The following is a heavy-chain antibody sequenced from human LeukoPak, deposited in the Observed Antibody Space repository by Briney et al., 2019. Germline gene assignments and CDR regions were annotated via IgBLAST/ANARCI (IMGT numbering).Heavy chain of an antibody. Sequence: PGGSLRLSCAASGFTFRNYGMHWVRQAPGKGLEWVAAIQYDGNTKYYADSVKGRFTISRDNSKNTLYQQMNSLRAEDTAVYYCAELGITMIGGVWGKGTTVTISS. CDR1: GFTFRNYG. D-gene: IGHD3-10*02. J-gene: IGHJ6*04. V-gene: IGHV3-30*19. CDR2: IQYDGNTK. CDR3: AELGITMIGGV.